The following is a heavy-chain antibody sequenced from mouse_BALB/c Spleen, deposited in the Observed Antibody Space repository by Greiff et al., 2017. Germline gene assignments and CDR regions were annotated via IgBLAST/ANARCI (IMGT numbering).Heavy chain of an antibody. CDR1: GFNIKDTY. V-gene: IGHV14-3*02. CDR3: ASYDGSSYDYFDY. D-gene: IGHD1-1*01. J-gene: IGHJ2*01. CDR2: IDPANGNT. Sequence: VQLKESGAELVKPGASVKLSCTASGFNIKDTYMHWVKQRPEQGLEWIGRIDPANGNTKYDPKFQGKATITADTSSNTAYLQLSSLTSEDTAVYYCASYDGSSYDYFDYWGQGTTRTVSS.